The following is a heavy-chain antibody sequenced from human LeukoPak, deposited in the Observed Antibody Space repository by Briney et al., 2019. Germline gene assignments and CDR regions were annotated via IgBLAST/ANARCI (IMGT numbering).Heavy chain of an antibody. V-gene: IGHV1-18*01. CDR1: GYTFTSYG. Sequence: GASVKVSCKASGYTFTSYGISWVRQAPGQGLEWMGWISAYNGNTNYAQKLQGRVTMTTDTSTSTAYMELRSLRSDDTAVYYCARDTPLIAAAGTGDAFDIWGQGTMVTVSS. CDR2: ISAYNGNT. D-gene: IGHD6-13*01. CDR3: ARDTPLIAAAGTGDAFDI. J-gene: IGHJ3*02.